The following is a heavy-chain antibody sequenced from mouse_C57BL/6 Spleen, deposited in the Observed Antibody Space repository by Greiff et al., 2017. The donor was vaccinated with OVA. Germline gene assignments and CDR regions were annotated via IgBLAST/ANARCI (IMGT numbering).Heavy chain of an antibody. D-gene: IGHD1-1*01. J-gene: IGHJ2*01. Sequence: ALSPAPFFTSSHPHFPVKALLTADKSSSTAYMELRSLTSEDSAVYYCAREGGLYYGSSDYWGQGTTLTVSS. CDR2: LSPAPFFT. V-gene: IGHV1-15*01. CDR3: AREGGLYYGSSDY.